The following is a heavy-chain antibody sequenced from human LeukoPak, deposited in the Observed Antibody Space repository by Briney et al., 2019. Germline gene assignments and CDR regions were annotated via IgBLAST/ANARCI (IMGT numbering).Heavy chain of an antibody. D-gene: IGHD3-22*01. J-gene: IGHJ6*02. CDR2: ISAYNGNT. CDR3: ARDGDSSGYYEGPFNYYYYGTDV. Sequence: ASVKVSCKASGYTFTSYGISWVRQAPGQGLEWMGWISAYNGNTNYAQKLQGRVTMTTDTSTSTAYMELRSLRSDDTAVYYCARDGDSSGYYEGPFNYYYYGTDVWGQGTTVTVSS. V-gene: IGHV1-18*01. CDR1: GYTFTSYG.